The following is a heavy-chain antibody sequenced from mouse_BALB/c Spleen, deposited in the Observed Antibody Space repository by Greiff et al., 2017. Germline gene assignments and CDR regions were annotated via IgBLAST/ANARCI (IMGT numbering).Heavy chain of an antibody. V-gene: IGHV1S127*01. J-gene: IGHJ4*01. D-gene: IGHD1-1*01. CDR2: IDPSDSET. CDR1: GYSFTSYW. CDR3: ARGGDGSSPLYAMDY. Sequence: QVQLQQSGPQLVRPGASVKISCKASGYSFTSYWMHWVKQRPGQGLEWIGMIDPSDSETRLNQKFKDKATLTVDKSSSTAYMQLSSPTSEDSAVYYCARGGDGSSPLYAMDYWGQGTSVTVSS.